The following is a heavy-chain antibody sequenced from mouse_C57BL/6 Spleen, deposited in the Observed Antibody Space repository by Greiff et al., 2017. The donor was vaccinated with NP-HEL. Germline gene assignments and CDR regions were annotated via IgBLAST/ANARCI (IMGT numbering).Heavy chain of an antibody. CDR1: GFTFSDYY. J-gene: IGHJ2*01. D-gene: IGHD2-4*01. CDR2: INYDGSST. CDR3: ARAYDYYYFDY. Sequence: EVKVVESEGGLVQPGSSMKLSCTASGFTFSDYYMAWVRQVPEKGLEWVANINYDGSSTYYLDSLKSRFIISRDNAKNILYLQMSSLKSEDTATYYCARAYDYYYFDYWGQGTTLTVSS. V-gene: IGHV5-16*01.